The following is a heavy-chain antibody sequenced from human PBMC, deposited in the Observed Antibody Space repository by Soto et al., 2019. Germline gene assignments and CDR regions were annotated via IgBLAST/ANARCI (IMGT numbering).Heavy chain of an antibody. V-gene: IGHV3-64*01. CDR2: ISSNGGGT. D-gene: IGHD6-6*01. Sequence: ESGGGLAQPGGSLRLSCAASGFTLSGYAMDCVRQAPWTGLEYVSGISSNGGGTYYANSVQGRFTISRDNSKNTVYLQMGSLRPEDMAVYYCARRARPDFYYMDVWGKGTTVTVSS. CDR3: ARRARPDFYYMDV. J-gene: IGHJ6*03. CDR1: GFTLSGYA.